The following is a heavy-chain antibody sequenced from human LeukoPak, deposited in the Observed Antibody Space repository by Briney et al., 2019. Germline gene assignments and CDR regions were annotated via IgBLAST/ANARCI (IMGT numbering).Heavy chain of an antibody. Sequence: GGSLRLSCAASGSYWMHWVRQAPGKGLVWVSHINSDGSWTSCADSVKGRFTISKDNAKNTVYLQMNNLRAEDTAVYYCVSFYETYWGRGTLVTVPS. D-gene: IGHD2/OR15-2a*01. CDR3: VSFYETY. CDR2: INSDGSWT. V-gene: IGHV3-74*01. CDR1: GSYW. J-gene: IGHJ4*02.